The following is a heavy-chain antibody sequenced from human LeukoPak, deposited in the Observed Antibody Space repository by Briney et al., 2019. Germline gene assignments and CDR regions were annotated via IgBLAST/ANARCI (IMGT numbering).Heavy chain of an antibody. J-gene: IGHJ6*02. Sequence: QPGGSLRLSCAASGFTFSSYWMSWVRQAPGKGLEWVANIKQDGSERYYVDSVKGRFTISRDNAKNSLYLQMNTLRAEDTAVYQCMMSLTAHYYYGMDVWGQGTTVTVSS. CDR3: MMSLTAHYYYGMDV. V-gene: IGHV3-7*02. D-gene: IGHD2-21*02. CDR2: IKQDGSER. CDR1: GFTFSSYW.